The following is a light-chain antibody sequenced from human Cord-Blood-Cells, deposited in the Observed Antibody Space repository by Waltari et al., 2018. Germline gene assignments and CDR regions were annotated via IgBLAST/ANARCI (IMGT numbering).Light chain of an antibody. V-gene: IGLV2-14*03. CDR1: SSDVGGYIY. CDR2: HVS. CDR3: SSYTSSSTLV. J-gene: IGLJ3*02. Sequence: QSALPRPASVSGSPGQSITISCTGPSSDVGGYIYVSWYQQHPGKAPKLIIYHVSHRPSVVSNLFSCSNAGNTASRTISGLQAEDEADYYCSSYTSSSTLVFGGGTKLTVL.